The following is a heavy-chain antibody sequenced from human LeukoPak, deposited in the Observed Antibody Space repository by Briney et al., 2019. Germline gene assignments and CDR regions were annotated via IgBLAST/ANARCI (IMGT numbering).Heavy chain of an antibody. CDR1: GFTFDDYG. J-gene: IGHJ4*02. D-gene: IGHD7-27*01. CDR3: ARGGRNWGIYYFDY. V-gene: IGHV3-20*04. Sequence: GGSLRLSCAASGFTFDDYGMSWVRQAPGKGLEWVSGINWNGSSTGYADSVKGRFTISRDNAKNSLYLQMNSLRAEDTALYYCARGGRNWGIYYFDYWGQGTLVTVSS. CDR2: INWNGSST.